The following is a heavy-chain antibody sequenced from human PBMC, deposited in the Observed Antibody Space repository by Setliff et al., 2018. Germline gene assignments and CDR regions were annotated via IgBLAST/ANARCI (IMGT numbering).Heavy chain of an antibody. J-gene: IGHJ3*02. CDR2: ISGYGSRT. V-gene: IGHV3-23*01. Sequence: GGSLRLSCAASGFTFSNHWMNWVRQAPGEGLEWVSGISGYGSRTYYADSVKGRSTISRDNSQNTMYLQMNSLRAEDTAVYYCIRDTSGRDAFDIWGQGTMVTVSS. CDR1: GFTFSNHW. D-gene: IGHD6-19*01. CDR3: IRDTSGRDAFDI.